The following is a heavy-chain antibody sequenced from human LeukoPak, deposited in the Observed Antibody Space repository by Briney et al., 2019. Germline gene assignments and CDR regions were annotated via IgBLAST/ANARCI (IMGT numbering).Heavy chain of an antibody. D-gene: IGHD4-17*01. J-gene: IGHJ6*03. V-gene: IGHV1-46*01. Sequence: GASVKVSCKASGYTFTSYYMHWVRQAPGQGLEWMGIINPSGGSTSYAQKFQGRVTMTRDTSTSTVYMELSSLRSEDTAVYYCARVPYGDYGTSYYYMDVWGKGTTVTVSS. CDR3: ARVPYGDYGTSYYYMDV. CDR1: GYTFTSYY. CDR2: INPSGGST.